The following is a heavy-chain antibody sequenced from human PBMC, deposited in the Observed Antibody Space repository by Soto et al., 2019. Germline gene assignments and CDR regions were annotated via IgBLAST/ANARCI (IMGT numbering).Heavy chain of an antibody. Sequence: QVPLVQSGAEVKTPGASVIVSCKTSGYTFFSYDISWVRQAPGQGLEWMGWISGYNGHTLYAQKFQGRVNMTRDTSTATAYMELRSLRSDDMAVYYCARHHGPRTSENWFDPWGQGTLVIVSS. D-gene: IGHD4-17*01. CDR1: GYTFFSYD. CDR2: ISGYNGHT. J-gene: IGHJ5*02. CDR3: ARHHGPRTSENWFDP. V-gene: IGHV1-18*03.